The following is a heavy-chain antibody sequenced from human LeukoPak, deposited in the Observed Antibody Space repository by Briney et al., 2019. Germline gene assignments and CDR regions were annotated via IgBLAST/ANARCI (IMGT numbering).Heavy chain of an antibody. J-gene: IGHJ4*02. CDR2: MSDDGTKE. Sequence: GGSLRLSCADSGFTSIFYGMHWVRQAPGKGLEWVAVMSDDGTKEYYADSVKGRFTVSRDNSKNTLFLQMNSLRTEDTAVYYCAKDEGGDYVGLDYWGQGTLVTVSS. V-gene: IGHV3-30*18. CDR1: GFTSIFYG. D-gene: IGHD4-17*01. CDR3: AKDEGGDYVGLDY.